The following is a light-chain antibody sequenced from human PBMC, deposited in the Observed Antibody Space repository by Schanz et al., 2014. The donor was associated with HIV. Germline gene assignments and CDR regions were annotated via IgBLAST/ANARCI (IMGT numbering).Light chain of an antibody. Sequence: EIVLTQSPGTLSLSPGERATLSCRASQSVSSSYLAWYQQKPGQAPRLVIYGASSRATGITDRFSGSGSGADFTLTISRLEPEDFAVYYCQQYGSSPLFGPGTKVDIK. CDR2: GAS. CDR1: QSVSSSY. CDR3: QQYGSSPL. J-gene: IGKJ3*01. V-gene: IGKV3-20*01.